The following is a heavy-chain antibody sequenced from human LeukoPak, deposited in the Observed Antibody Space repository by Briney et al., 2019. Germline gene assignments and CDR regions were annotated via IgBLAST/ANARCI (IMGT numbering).Heavy chain of an antibody. CDR3: ARDPYGGMDV. CDR2: ISSSGSTI. J-gene: IGHJ6*04. Sequence: PGGSLRLSCAASGFTFSSYEMNWVRQAPGKGLEWVSYISSSGSTIYYADSVKGRSTISRDNAKNSLYLQMNSLRAEDTAVYYCARDPYGGMDVWGKGTTVTVSS. D-gene: IGHD2-21*01. CDR1: GFTFSSYE. V-gene: IGHV3-48*03.